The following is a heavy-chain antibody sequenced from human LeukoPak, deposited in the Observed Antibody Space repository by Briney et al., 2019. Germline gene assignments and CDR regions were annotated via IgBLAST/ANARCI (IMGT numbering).Heavy chain of an antibody. J-gene: IGHJ3*02. CDR2: IIPILGIA. D-gene: IGHD6-25*01. Sequence: ASVKVSCKASGGTFSNYTISWVRQAPGQGLEWMGRIIPILGIANYAQKFQGRVTITADKSTSTAYMELSSLRSEDTAVYYCARVAATYDAFDIWGQGTMVTVSS. V-gene: IGHV1-69*02. CDR3: ARVAATYDAFDI. CDR1: GGTFSNYT.